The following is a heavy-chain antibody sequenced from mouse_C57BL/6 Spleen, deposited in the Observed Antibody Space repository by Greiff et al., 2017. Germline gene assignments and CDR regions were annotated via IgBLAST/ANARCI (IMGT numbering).Heavy chain of an antibody. Sequence: EVKLQQSGPGLVKPSQSLSLTCSVTGYSITSGYYWNWIRQFPGNKLEWMGYISYDGSNNYNPSLKNRISITRDTSKNQFFLKLNSVTTEDTATYYCARENYGSSSFDYWGKGTTLTVSS. CDR1: GYSITSGYY. V-gene: IGHV3-6*01. D-gene: IGHD1-1*01. CDR2: ISYDGSN. CDR3: ARENYGSSSFDY. J-gene: IGHJ2*01.